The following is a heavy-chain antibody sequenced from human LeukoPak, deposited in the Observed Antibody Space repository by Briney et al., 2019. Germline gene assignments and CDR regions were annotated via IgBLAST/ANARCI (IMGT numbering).Heavy chain of an antibody. Sequence: GGSLRLSCAASGLTFSKYSMTWVRQAPGKGLEWVSFIDTSSTTMYYTDSVKGRFTISRDNAKNSLYLQMNSLKVEDTAIYYCARDREYSSSSLFHWGQGTLVTVSS. V-gene: IGHV3-48*04. D-gene: IGHD6-6*01. CDR2: IDTSSTTM. CDR1: GLTFSKYS. J-gene: IGHJ4*02. CDR3: ARDREYSSSSLFH.